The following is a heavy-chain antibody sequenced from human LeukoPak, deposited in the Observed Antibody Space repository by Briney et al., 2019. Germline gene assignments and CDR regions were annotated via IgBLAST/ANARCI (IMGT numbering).Heavy chain of an antibody. CDR2: IYYTGST. CDR1: GGSINSYY. V-gene: IGHV4-59*01. Sequence: PSETLSLTCSVSGGSINSYYWSWIRQPPGKGLEWIGFIYYTGSTNYDPSLRSRVTISVDTSKNQVSLKLSSVTAADTAVYYCARVVRGAVTSNWFDPWGQGTLVTVSS. CDR3: ARVVRGAVTSNWFDP. J-gene: IGHJ5*02. D-gene: IGHD4-17*01.